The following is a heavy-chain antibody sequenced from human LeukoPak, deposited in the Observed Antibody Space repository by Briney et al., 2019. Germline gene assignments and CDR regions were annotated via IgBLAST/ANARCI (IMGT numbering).Heavy chain of an antibody. CDR3: ARVYYDFWSGYSYYFDY. CDR2: ISYTGTYI. CDR1: AFSLNAYN. J-gene: IGHJ4*02. V-gene: IGHV3-21*01. Sequence: GGSLRLSCAASAFSLNAYNMNWVRQAPGKGLEWVSSISYTGTYIYYADSVKGRFTISRDNAKNSLYLQMNSLRAEDTAVYYCARVYYDFWSGYSYYFDYWGQGTLVTVSS. D-gene: IGHD3-3*01.